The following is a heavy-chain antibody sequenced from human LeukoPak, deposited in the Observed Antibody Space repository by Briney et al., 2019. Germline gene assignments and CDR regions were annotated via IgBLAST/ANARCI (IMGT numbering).Heavy chain of an antibody. CDR1: GYTLTELS. V-gene: IGHV1-24*01. CDR3: ATTSYSSSSYYSDY. Sequence: GASVKVSCKVSGYTLTELSMHWVRQAPGKGLEWMGGFDPEDGETIYAQKFQGRVTMTEDTSTDTAYMELSSLRSEDTAVYYCATTSYSSSSYYSDYWGQGTLVTVSS. CDR2: FDPEDGET. J-gene: IGHJ4*02. D-gene: IGHD6-6*01.